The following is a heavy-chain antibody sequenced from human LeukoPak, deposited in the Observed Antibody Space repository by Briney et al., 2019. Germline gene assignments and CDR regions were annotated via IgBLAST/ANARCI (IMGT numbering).Heavy chain of an antibody. D-gene: IGHD2-15*01. CDR3: ARQYCSSSRCYSVEWFDP. J-gene: IGHJ5*02. CDR2: IYYSGST. Sequence: PSETLSLTCNGGSISSSSHYWGWIRQPPGKGLEWIGSIYYSGSTYYNPSLKSRVTISVDTSKNQFSLKLSTVTAADTAVYYCARQYCSSSRCYSVEWFDPWGQGTLVTASS. CDR1: GSISSSSHY. V-gene: IGHV4-39*01.